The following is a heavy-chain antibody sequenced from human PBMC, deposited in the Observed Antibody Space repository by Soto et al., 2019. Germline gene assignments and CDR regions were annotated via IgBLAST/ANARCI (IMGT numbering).Heavy chain of an antibody. V-gene: IGHV3-23*01. CDR3: AKDLGTDDFWSAYYTYYYMDV. J-gene: IGHJ6*03. Sequence: EVQLLESGGGLVQPGGSLRLSCAASGFTFSSYALNWVRQAPGKGLEWVSVISGSGDNTYYADSVKGRFTXSRDXSKXXXXXXXXXXXXXXXXXYYCAKDLGTDDFWSAYYTYYYMDVWGKGTTVTVSS. D-gene: IGHD3-3*01. CDR2: ISGSGDNT. CDR1: GFTFSSYA.